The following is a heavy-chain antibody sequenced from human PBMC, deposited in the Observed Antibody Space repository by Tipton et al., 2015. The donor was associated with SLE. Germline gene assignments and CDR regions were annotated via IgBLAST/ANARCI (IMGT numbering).Heavy chain of an antibody. J-gene: IGHJ5*02. CDR2: IHHSGST. D-gene: IGHD3-9*01. CDR1: GGSITIGGYS. Sequence: TLSLTCAVSGGSITIGGYSWSWIRQPPGKGLEWIGYIHHSGSTYYNPSLKSRVTISVDTSKRQFSLRLSSVTAADTAVYYCARLVDILSGSSFDPWGQGTQVIVSS. CDR3: ARLVDILSGSSFDP. V-gene: IGHV4-30-2*02.